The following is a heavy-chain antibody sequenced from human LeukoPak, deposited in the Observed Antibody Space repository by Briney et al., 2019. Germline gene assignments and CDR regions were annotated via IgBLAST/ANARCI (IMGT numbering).Heavy chain of an antibody. V-gene: IGHV4-34*01. CDR2: INHSGST. Sequence: SETLSLTCAVYGGSFSGYYWSWIRQPPGKGLEWIGDINHSGSTNYNPSLKSRVTISVDTSKNQFSLKLSSVTAADTAVYYCARGGKTFWYYYYGMGVWGKGTTVTVSS. J-gene: IGHJ6*04. CDR3: ARGGKTFWYYYYGMGV. CDR1: GGSFSGYY. D-gene: IGHD3-3*01.